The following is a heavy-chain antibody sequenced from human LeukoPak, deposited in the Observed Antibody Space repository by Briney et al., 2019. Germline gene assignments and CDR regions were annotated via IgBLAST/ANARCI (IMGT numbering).Heavy chain of an antibody. Sequence: TGGSLRLSCTASGFSLSDYAMQWVRQAPGKGLEWVAVISNNGVKISYADSVRGRFTISRDNSKNTLYVEVNSLRPEDTAMYYCARDLFYSGPRVDVFDIWGQGTMVTVSS. V-gene: IGHV3-30-3*01. D-gene: IGHD2-21*01. CDR2: ISNNGVKI. CDR3: ARDLFYSGPRVDVFDI. J-gene: IGHJ3*02. CDR1: GFSLSDYA.